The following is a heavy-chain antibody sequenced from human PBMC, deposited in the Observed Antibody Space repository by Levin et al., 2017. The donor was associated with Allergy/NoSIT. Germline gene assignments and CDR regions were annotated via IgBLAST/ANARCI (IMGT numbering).Heavy chain of an antibody. CDR3: TRTISRYCDGHDCQTTFDN. J-gene: IGHJ3*02. D-gene: IGHD2-21*01. CDR2: VSGNGATT. V-gene: IGHV3-23*01. Sequence: GGSLRLSCAASRFSFNSYAMSWVRQAPGKGLEWVSTVSGNGATTYYADSVKGRFTISRDNSKNTLYLRMNSLRAEDTAVYYCTRTISRYCDGHDCQTTFDNWGQGTMVPSLQ. CDR1: RFSFNSYA.